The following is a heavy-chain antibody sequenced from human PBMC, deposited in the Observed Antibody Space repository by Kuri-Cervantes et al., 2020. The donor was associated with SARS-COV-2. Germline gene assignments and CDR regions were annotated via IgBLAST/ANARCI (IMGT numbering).Heavy chain of an antibody. CDR3: ARGRYTNSWYYFDH. J-gene: IGHJ4*02. CDR2: IYVHRT. CDR1: GFTVSDYY. V-gene: IGHV3-53*01. D-gene: IGHD6-13*01. Sequence: GESLKISCAASGFTVSDYYMTWVRQAPGKGLEWVSVIYVHRTEYADSVKGRFTISRDNSNNTVYLQMNSLRAEDAAVYYCARGRYTNSWYYFDHWGQGTLVTVSS.